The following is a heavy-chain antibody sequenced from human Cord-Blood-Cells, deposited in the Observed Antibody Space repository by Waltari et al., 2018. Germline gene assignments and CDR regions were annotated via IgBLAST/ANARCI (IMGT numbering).Heavy chain of an antibody. CDR2: MNPNSGNT. J-gene: IGHJ4*02. V-gene: IGHV1-8*03. D-gene: IGHD1-26*01. CDR1: VYTSTSYD. Sequence: QVQLVQSGAEVKKPGASVQVASKDSVYTSTSYDNTRVRQANGQGLEWMGWMNPNSGNTGYAQKFQGRVTITRNTSISTAYMELSSLRSEDTAVYYCAREGSGSFDYWGQGTLVTVSS. CDR3: AREGSGSFDY.